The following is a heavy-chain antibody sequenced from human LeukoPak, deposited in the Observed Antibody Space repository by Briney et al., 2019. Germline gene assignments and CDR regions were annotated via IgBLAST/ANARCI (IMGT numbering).Heavy chain of an antibody. CDR1: GGSISSYY. D-gene: IGHD3-3*01. CDR2: INHSGST. CDR3: ARGLYDFWSGLRLGMDV. Sequence: SETLSLTCTVSGGSISSYYWSWIRQPPGKGLEWIGEINHSGSTNYNPSLKSRVTISVDTSKNQFSLKLSSVTAADTAVYYCARGLYDFWSGLRLGMDVWGQGTTVTVSS. J-gene: IGHJ6*02. V-gene: IGHV4-34*01.